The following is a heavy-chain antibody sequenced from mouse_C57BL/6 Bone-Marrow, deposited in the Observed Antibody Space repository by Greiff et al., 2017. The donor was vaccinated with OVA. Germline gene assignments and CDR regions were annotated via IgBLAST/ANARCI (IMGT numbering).Heavy chain of an antibody. CDR3: ARDERLRRNYAMDY. V-gene: IGHV5-4*01. D-gene: IGHD2-2*01. CDR2: ISDGGSYT. Sequence: EVQGVESGGGLVKPGGSLKLSCAASGFTFRSYAMSWVRQTPEKRLAWVATISDGGSYTYYPDNVKGRFTISRDNAKNNLYLQMSHLKSEVTAMYYCARDERLRRNYAMDYWGQGTSVTVSS. J-gene: IGHJ4*01. CDR1: GFTFRSYA.